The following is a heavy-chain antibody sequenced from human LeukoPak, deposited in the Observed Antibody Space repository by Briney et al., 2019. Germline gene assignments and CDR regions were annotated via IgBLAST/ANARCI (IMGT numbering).Heavy chain of an antibody. CDR1: GGTFSSYA. D-gene: IGHD4-23*01. Sequence: SVKVSCKASGGTFSSYAISWVRQAPGQGLDWMGRIIPILGIANSAQKFQGRVTITADKSTSTAYMELSSLRSEDTAVYYCARSPKGKDSYYYYYGMDVWGQGTTVTVSS. CDR3: ARSPKGKDSYYYYYGMDV. J-gene: IGHJ6*02. CDR2: IIPILGIA. V-gene: IGHV1-69*04.